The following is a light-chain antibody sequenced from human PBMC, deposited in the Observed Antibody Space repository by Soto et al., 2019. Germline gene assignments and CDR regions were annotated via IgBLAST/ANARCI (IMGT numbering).Light chain of an antibody. V-gene: IGKV1-39*01. Sequence: DIQMTQSPSSLSVSVGDRVTITCRASQSISRYLNWYQHKPGEAPRLLMYGASSLQSGVPSRCSGSRSRKDVTLTGSRLQPDDFAIYYDHQSYSTLLTFGQGTKVEIK. CDR2: GAS. CDR3: HQSYSTLLT. J-gene: IGKJ1*01. CDR1: QSISRY.